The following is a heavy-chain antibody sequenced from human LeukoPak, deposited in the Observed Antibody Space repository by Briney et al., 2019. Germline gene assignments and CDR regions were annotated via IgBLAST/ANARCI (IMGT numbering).Heavy chain of an antibody. CDR3: AKEGGSSTWYDGWFDP. CDR1: GFTVSSNY. V-gene: IGHV3-23*01. D-gene: IGHD6-13*01. Sequence: SAGSLRLSCAASGFTVSSNYMSWVRQAPGKGLEWVSSISGSGDSTYYADSVKGRFTISRDTSKNTLYLQMNTLRAEDTAVYYCAKEGGSSTWYDGWFDPWGQGTLVTVSS. J-gene: IGHJ5*02. CDR2: ISGSGDST.